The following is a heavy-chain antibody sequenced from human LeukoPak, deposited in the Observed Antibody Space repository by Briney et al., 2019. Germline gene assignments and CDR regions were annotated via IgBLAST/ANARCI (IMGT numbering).Heavy chain of an antibody. CDR1: GFTFSSYT. CDR3: ARGPGDFDASDI. J-gene: IGHJ3*02. Sequence: GGSLRLSCAASGFTFSSYTMSWVRQAPGKGPEWVAHIKENGNEQYYADSVKGRFTISRDNVKQSLGLQMNSLRVEDTAVYYCARGPGDFDASDIWGQGTMVTVSS. CDR2: IKENGNEQ. D-gene: IGHD1-14*01. V-gene: IGHV3-7*01.